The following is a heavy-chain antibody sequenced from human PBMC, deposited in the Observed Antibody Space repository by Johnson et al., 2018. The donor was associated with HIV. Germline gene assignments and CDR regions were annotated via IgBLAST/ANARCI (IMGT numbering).Heavy chain of an antibody. J-gene: IGHJ3*02. Sequence: QVQLVESGGGLVKPGGSLRLSCAASGFTFSSYGMHWVRQAPGKGLEWVAFIRYDGSNKYYADSVKGRFTISRDNSKNTLYLQMNSLRAEDTAMYYCAKNFRGGIVATGDAFDTWGQGTMVTVSA. CDR1: GFTFSSYG. V-gene: IGHV3-30*02. CDR3: AKNFRGGIVATGDAFDT. D-gene: IGHD6-13*01. CDR2: IRYDGSNK.